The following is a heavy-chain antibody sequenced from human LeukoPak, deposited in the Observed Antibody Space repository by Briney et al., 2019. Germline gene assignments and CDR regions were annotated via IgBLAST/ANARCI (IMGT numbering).Heavy chain of an antibody. V-gene: IGHV4-34*01. CDR2: INHSGST. CDR3: ARGVPIAAAGPYYFDY. CDR1: GGSFSGYY. D-gene: IGHD6-13*01. J-gene: IGHJ4*02. Sequence: PSETLSLTCAVYGGSFSGYYWSWIRQPPGKGLEWIGEINHSGSTNYNPSLKSRVTISVDTSKNQFSLKLSSVTAADTAVYYCARGVPIAAAGPYYFDYWGQGTLVTVSS.